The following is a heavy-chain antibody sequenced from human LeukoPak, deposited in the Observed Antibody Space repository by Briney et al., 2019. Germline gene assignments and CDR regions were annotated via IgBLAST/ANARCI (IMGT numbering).Heavy chain of an antibody. Sequence: GRSLRLSCAASGFTFDDYAMHWVRQAPGKGLEWVSGISWNSGSIGYEDSVKGRFTISRDNAKNSLYLQMNSLRAEDTALYYCAKDIQQLPDLDYYYYGMDVWGQGTTVTVSS. CDR1: GFTFDDYA. CDR3: AKDIQQLPDLDYYYYGMDV. V-gene: IGHV3-9*01. D-gene: IGHD6-13*01. CDR2: ISWNSGSI. J-gene: IGHJ6*02.